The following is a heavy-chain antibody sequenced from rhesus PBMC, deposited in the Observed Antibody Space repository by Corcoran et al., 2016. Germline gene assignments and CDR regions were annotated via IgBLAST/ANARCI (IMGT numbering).Heavy chain of an antibody. CDR2: ISGWGGST. D-gene: IGHD6-13*01. J-gene: IGHJ4*01. CDR1: GGSISSSH. Sequence: QVQLQESGPGVVKPSETLSLTCAVSGGSISSSHWNWSRQPPGEGLEGLGRISGWGGSTDYNPSLKSRVTISTDTSTKQFSLKLNSVTAADTAVYYCATRYSTTSDFDYWGQGVLVTVSS. CDR3: ATRYSTTSDFDY. V-gene: IGHV4-173*01.